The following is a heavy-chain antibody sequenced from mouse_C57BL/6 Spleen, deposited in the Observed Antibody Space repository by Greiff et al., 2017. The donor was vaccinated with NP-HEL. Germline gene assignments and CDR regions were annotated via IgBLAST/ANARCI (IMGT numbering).Heavy chain of an antibody. CDR2: ISSGGDYI. CDR3: TRGANWDFDY. Sequence: EVKLVESGEGLVKPGGSLKLSCAASGFTFSSYAMSWVRQTPEKRLEWVAYISSGGDYIYYADTVKGRFTISRDNARNTLYLQMSSRKSEDTAMYYCTRGANWDFDYWGQGTTLTVSS. CDR1: GFTFSSYA. V-gene: IGHV5-9-1*02. J-gene: IGHJ2*01. D-gene: IGHD4-1*01.